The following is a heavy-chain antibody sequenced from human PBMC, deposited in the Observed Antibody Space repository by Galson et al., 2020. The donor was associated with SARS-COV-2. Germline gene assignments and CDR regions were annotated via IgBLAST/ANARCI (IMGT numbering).Heavy chain of an antibody. CDR2: FDPKDGET. J-gene: IGHJ5*02. CDR3: ATATPITMTGWFDP. V-gene: IGHV1-24*01. Sequence: ASVKVSCKVSGYTLTELSMHWVRQAPGKGLEWMGGFDPKDGETIYAQKFQGRVTMTEDTSTDTAYMELSSLRSEDTAVYYCATATPITMTGWFDPWGQGTLVTVSS. D-gene: IGHD3-22*01. CDR1: GYTLTELS.